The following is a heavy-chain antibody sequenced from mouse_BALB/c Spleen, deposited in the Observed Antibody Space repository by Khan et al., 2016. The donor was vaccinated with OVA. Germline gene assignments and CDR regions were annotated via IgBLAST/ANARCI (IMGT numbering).Heavy chain of an antibody. V-gene: IGHV1-4*01. CDR2: ISPSNAYT. CDR3: ARSFHYYGSRGALDS. D-gene: IGHD1-1*01. Sequence: QVQLKQSGAELARPGASVKMSCKASGYTFTGYSMHWIKQRPGQGLEWIGYISPSNAYTNYNQKFKDKATLTADKSSSTAYMQLSSLTSEDSAVYSCARSFHYYGSRGALDSWGPGTSVTVST. J-gene: IGHJ4*01. CDR1: GYTFTGYS.